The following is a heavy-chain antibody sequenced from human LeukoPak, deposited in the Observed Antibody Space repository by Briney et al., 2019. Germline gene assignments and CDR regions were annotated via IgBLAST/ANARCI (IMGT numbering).Heavy chain of an antibody. V-gene: IGHV3-21*01. D-gene: IGHD5-18*01. Sequence: GSLRLSCAASGFTFSSYSMNWVRQAPGKGLEWVSSISSSSSYIYYADSVKGRSTISRDNAKNSLYLQMNSLRAEDTAVYYCASTGYSYGYSLDYWGQGTLVTVSS. CDR1: GFTFSSYS. J-gene: IGHJ4*02. CDR3: ASTGYSYGYSLDY. CDR2: ISSSSSYI.